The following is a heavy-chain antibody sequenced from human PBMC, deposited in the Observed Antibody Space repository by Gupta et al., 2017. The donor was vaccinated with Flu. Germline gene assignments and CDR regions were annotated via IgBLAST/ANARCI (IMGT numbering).Heavy chain of an antibody. V-gene: IGHV3-53*02. CDR1: GLVVNSNY. J-gene: IGHJ4*02. Sequence: QLVETVGGLIQPGGSMRLSCAASGLVVNSNYLSWVRQAPGKGLEWVSVLYNSGSAYYANFVKGRFTISKDNTKNTLYLQMNGLRAEDTAVYYCGSHYFGRPDYWGQGTLVTVSP. CDR3: GSHYFGRPDY. CDR2: LYNSGSA. D-gene: IGHD3/OR15-3a*01.